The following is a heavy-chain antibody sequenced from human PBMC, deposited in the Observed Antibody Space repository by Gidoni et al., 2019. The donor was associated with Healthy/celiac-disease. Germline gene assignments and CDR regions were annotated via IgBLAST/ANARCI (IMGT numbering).Heavy chain of an antibody. D-gene: IGHD1-26*01. V-gene: IGHV3-11*01. CDR1: GFTFSAYY. CDR2: ISSSGSTI. Sequence: QVQLVESGGGLVKPGGSLRLSCAASGFTFSAYYMSWIRQAPGKGLEWVSYISSSGSTIYYADSVKGRFTISRDNAKNSLYLQMNSLRAEDTAVYYCAREPPDEWELLHYFDYWGQGTLVTVSS. CDR3: AREPPDEWELLHYFDY. J-gene: IGHJ4*02.